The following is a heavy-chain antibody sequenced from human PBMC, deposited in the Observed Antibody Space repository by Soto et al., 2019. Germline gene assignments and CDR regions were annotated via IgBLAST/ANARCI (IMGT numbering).Heavy chain of an antibody. V-gene: IGHV3-23*01. D-gene: IGHD3-10*01. J-gene: IGHJ4*02. Sequence: GGSLRLSCAASGFTFSSYAMSWVRQAPGKGLEWVSAISGSGGSTYYADSVKGRFTISRDNSKNTLYLQMNSLRAEDTAVYYCATGRGRGLWFGETQYYFDYWGQGTLVTVSS. CDR3: ATGRGRGLWFGETQYYFDY. CDR1: GFTFSSYA. CDR2: ISGSGGST.